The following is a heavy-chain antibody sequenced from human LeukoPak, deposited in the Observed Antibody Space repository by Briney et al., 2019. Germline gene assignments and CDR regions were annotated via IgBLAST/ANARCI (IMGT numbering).Heavy chain of an antibody. V-gene: IGHV4-39*01. J-gene: IGHJ5*02. CDR1: DGSISTSDYY. D-gene: IGHD3-16*01. CDR3: ARFTPQGYGWGGYNRFDP. Sequence: SETLSLTCTVSDGSISTSDYYWGWIRQPPGKGLEWIGSIYYSGSTYYNPSLRGRVTIFVDSSKNQFSLNLTSVTAADTAVYYCARFTPQGYGWGGYNRFDPWGQGTLVTVSS. CDR2: IYYSGST.